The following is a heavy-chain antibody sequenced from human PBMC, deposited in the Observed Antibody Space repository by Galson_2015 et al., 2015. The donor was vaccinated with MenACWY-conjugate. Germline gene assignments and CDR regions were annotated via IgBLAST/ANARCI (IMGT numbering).Heavy chain of an antibody. CDR3: ARERGPYDAFDV. J-gene: IGHJ3*01. Sequence: LRLSCAASGFTLRCCGMPWVRQAPGKGLEWLAVIWSNGINNYYADSVRGRFTISRDDSKHSLLLQMNSLRVDDTAVYYCARERGPYDAFDVWGQGTMATVSS. V-gene: IGHV3-33*01. CDR1: GFTLRCCG. D-gene: IGHD3-10*01. CDR2: IWSNGINN.